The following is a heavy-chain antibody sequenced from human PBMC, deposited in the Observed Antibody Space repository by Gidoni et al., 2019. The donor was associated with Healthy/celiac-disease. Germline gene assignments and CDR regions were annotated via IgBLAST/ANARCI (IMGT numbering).Heavy chain of an antibody. D-gene: IGHD3-3*01. CDR3: AKAPTGFWCGSFAS. V-gene: IGHV3-23*01. Sequence: EVQLLEAGGGGGQPGGSLRRSCEASGGTCSSSAMSWVRQAPGKGLEVVSAISGSGGRTYYAASVKGRFPISRDNSKNTLYLQMNSLSAEDTAVYYCAKAPTGFWCGSFASWGQGTLVTVSS. CDR2: ISGSGGRT. CDR1: GGTCSSSA. J-gene: IGHJ4*02.